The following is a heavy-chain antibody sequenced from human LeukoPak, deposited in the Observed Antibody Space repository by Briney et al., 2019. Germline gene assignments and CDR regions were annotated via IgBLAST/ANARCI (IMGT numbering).Heavy chain of an antibody. V-gene: IGHV3-30*03. CDR2: ISYDGNED. J-gene: IGHJ4*02. CDR1: GFPFNKYG. Sequence: RSLRLSCAASGFPFNKYGMLWVRQAPGKGLEWLAVISYDGNEDYYADSVKGRFTISKDKSKDTVNLQLNSLRPEDTAVYYCARDSSGGQNGGFDYWGQGTLVTVSS. D-gene: IGHD3-16*01. CDR3: ARDSSGGQNGGFDY.